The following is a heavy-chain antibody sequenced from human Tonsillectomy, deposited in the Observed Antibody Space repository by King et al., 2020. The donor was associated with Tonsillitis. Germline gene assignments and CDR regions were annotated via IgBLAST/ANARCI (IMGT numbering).Heavy chain of an antibody. CDR3: ASSIEDFDY. CDR2: IDPSDSNT. D-gene: IGHD1-26*01. J-gene: IGHJ4*02. Sequence: QLVQSGAEVKKPGESLRISCEGSGYSFSTYCISWVRQMPGKGLEWRGRIDPSDSNTNYSPSFQGHVTISVDKSISTAYLQWSSLKASDTAMYYCASSIEDFDYWGQGTLVTVSS. V-gene: IGHV5-10-1*03. CDR1: GYSFSTYC.